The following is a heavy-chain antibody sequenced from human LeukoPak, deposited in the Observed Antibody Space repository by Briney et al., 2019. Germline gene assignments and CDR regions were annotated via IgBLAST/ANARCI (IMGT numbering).Heavy chain of an antibody. V-gene: IGHV4-4*02. CDR1: GGSISSSNW. CDR3: ARANYYDNSGYSRGAFDI. CDR2: IYHSGST. J-gene: IGHJ3*02. Sequence: SGTLSLTCAVSGGSISSSNWWSWVRQPPGKGLEWIGEIYHSGSTNYNPSLKSRVTISVDKSKNQFSLKLSSVTAADTAVYYCARANYYDNSGYSRGAFDIWGQGTMVTVSS. D-gene: IGHD3-22*01.